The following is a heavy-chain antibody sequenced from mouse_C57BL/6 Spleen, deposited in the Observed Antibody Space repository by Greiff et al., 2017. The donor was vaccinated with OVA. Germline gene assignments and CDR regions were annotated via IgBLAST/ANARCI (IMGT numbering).Heavy chain of an antibody. V-gene: IGHV8-12*01. Sequence: QVTLKESGPGILQSSQTLSLTCSFSGFSLSTSGMGVSWIRQPSGKGLEWLAHIYWDDDKRYNPSLKSRLTISKDTSRTQVFLKITSVDTADTATYDCALIYYGNGAFAYWGQGTLVTVSA. CDR3: ALIYYGNGAFAY. D-gene: IGHD2-1*01. J-gene: IGHJ3*01. CDR2: IYWDDDK. CDR1: GFSLSTSGMG.